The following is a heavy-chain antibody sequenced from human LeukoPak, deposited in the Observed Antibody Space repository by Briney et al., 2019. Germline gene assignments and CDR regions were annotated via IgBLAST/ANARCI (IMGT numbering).Heavy chain of an antibody. V-gene: IGHV4-4*07. J-gene: IGHJ6*03. CDR1: GGSISSYY. CDR3: ARLVGYSSSWDYYYYMDV. CDR2: IYTSGST. Sequence: PETLSLTCTVSGGSISSYYWSWIRQPAGKGLEWIGRIYTSGSTNYNPSLKSRVTMSVDTSKNQFSLKLSSVTAADTAVYYCARLVGYSSSWDYYYYMDVWGKGTTVTVSS. D-gene: IGHD6-13*01.